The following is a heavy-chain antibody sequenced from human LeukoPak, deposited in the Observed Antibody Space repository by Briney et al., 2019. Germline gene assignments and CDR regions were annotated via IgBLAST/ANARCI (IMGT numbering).Heavy chain of an antibody. Sequence: SETLSLTCTVSGGSISSYYWSWIRQPPGKGLEWIGYIYTSGSTNYNPSLKSRVTISVDTSKNQFSLKLSSVTAADTAVYYCARQRYCSSTSCLYFDYWGQGTLVTVSS. CDR3: ARQRYCSSTSCLYFDY. V-gene: IGHV4-4*09. J-gene: IGHJ4*02. CDR2: IYTSGST. CDR1: GGSISSYY. D-gene: IGHD2-2*01.